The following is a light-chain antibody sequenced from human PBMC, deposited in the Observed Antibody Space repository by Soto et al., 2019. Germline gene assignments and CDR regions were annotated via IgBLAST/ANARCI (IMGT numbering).Light chain of an antibody. V-gene: IGLV2-23*01. CDR3: CSYASSSSYV. J-gene: IGLJ1*01. CDR2: EGS. Sequence: QSALTQPASVSGSPGQSITISCSGTTSDVGGYNLISWYQQHTAKAPIRLIYEGSQRPSGVSSRFSGSKSGNTASLTISGLQAEDEADYYCCSYASSSSYVFGTGTKVTVL. CDR1: TSDVGGYNL.